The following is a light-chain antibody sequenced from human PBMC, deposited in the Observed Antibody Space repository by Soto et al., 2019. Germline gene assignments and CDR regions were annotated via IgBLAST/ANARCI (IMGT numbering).Light chain of an antibody. CDR2: EVS. CDR1: SSDVGGYNY. CDR3: SSYTSSSTVV. Sequence: QSVLTQPASVSGSPGQSITISCTGTSSDVGGYNYVSWYLQHPGKAPKLMIYEVSNRPSGVSNRFSGSKSGNTASLTISGLQAEDEADYYCSSYTSSSTVVFGGGTQLTVL. J-gene: IGLJ2*01. V-gene: IGLV2-14*01.